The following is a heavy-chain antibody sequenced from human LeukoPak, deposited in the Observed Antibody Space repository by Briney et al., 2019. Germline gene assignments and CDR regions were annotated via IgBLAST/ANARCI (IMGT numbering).Heavy chain of an antibody. V-gene: IGHV1-18*01. D-gene: IGHD6-19*01. CDR1: GYTFTSYG. J-gene: IGHJ5*02. CDR3: ASHLAVAGSNWFDP. Sequence: ASVKVSCKASGYTFTSYGISWVRQAPGQGLEWMGWISSYNGNTNYAQKLQGRVTMTTDTSTSTAYMELRSLRSDDTAVYYCASHLAVAGSNWFDPWGQGTLVTVSS. CDR2: ISSYNGNT.